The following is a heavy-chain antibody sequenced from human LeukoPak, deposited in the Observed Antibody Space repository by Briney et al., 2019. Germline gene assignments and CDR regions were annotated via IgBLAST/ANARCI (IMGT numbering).Heavy chain of an antibody. CDR2: MNPNSGNT. D-gene: IGHD6-13*01. V-gene: IGHV1-8*01. CDR1: GYTFTSYD. CDR3: ARWGSSWYNYYYYGMDV. Sequence: ASVKVSCKASGYTFTSYDINWVRQATGQVLEWMGWMNPNSGNTGYAQKFQGRVTMTRNTSISTAYMELSSLRSEDTAVYYCARWGSSWYNYYYYGMDVWGQGTTVTVSS. J-gene: IGHJ6*02.